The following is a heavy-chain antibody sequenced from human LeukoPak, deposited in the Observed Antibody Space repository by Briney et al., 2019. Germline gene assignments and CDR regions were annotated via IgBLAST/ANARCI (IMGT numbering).Heavy chain of an antibody. D-gene: IGHD7-27*01. J-gene: IGHJ4*02. CDR2: ISYDGSNK. CDR3: ARDQAPIANWGSSGSFDY. CDR1: GFTFSSYA. V-gene: IGHV3-30-3*01. Sequence: GGSLRLSCAASGFTFSSYAMHWVRQAPGKGLEWVAVISYDGSNKYYADSVKGRFTISRDNSKNTLYLQMNSLRAEDTAVYYCARDQAPIANWGSSGSFDYWGQGTLVTVSS.